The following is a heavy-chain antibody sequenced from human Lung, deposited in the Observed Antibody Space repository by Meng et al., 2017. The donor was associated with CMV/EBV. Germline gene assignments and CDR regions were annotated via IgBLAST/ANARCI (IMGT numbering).Heavy chain of an antibody. J-gene: IGHJ4*01. CDR3: AKGGCGTTSCDRRYSDY. V-gene: IGHV3-23*01. Sequence: GGSLRLXCAASGLTFSSYVIIWVRQAPGKGLEWVSSISGSGTITHFADSVKGWFTNSRDKSQNTVVLQMNSLKAEDTAVYYCAKGGCGTTSCDRRYSDYWXHGAXVTVSS. D-gene: IGHD2-2*01. CDR2: ISGSGTIT. CDR1: GLTFSSYV.